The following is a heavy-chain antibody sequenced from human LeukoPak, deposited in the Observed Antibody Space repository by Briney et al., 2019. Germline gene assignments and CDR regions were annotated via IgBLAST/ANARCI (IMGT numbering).Heavy chain of an antibody. V-gene: IGHV3-9*01. CDR3: AKDIDSAGYGALEI. D-gene: IGHD3-22*01. Sequence: GGSLRLSCATSGFTFDDFAMHWVRQAPGKGLEWVSHISWNSDTITYADSVKGRFTISRDNAKNSLYLQISSLRDEDTAFYYCAKDIDSAGYGALEIWGQGTAVTV. CDR2: ISWNSDTI. CDR1: GFTFDDFA. J-gene: IGHJ3*02.